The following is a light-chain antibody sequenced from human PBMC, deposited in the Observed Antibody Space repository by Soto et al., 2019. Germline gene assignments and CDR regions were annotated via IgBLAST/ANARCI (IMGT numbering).Light chain of an antibody. CDR2: GAS. J-gene: IGKJ3*01. CDR3: QQYGSSPPIFT. Sequence: EIVFTQSPGTLSLSPGERATLSCRASQSVSSSYLAWYQQKPGQAPRLLIYGASSRATGIPDRFSGSWSGTDFTLTISRLEPEDFAVYYCQQYGSSPPIFTFGPVTKVDIK. CDR1: QSVSSSY. V-gene: IGKV3-20*01.